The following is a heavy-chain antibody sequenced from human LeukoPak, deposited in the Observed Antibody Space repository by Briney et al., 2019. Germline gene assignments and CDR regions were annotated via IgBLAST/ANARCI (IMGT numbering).Heavy chain of an antibody. D-gene: IGHD6-13*01. V-gene: IGHV3-74*01. Sequence: GGSLRLSCAASGFIFSSYWIHWVRQAPGKGLVWVSRINSDGSTTTYADSVKGRFTISRDNAKNTLYLQMNGLRAEDTAVYYCARGAGSSWSGLIDYWGQGTLVTVSS. CDR3: ARGAGSSWSGLIDY. CDR2: INSDGSTT. J-gene: IGHJ4*02. CDR1: GFIFSSYW.